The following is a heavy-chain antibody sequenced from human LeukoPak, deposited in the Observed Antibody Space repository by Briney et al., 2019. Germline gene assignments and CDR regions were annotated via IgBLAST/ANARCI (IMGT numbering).Heavy chain of an antibody. Sequence: GGSLIFSCAAAEFTLSSYDMHLVRQPTGKSLEWVSVIGFGGDTYYPDSVRGRFTISRDNAKNSLYLQMNSLRVGDTAVYYCARAQVVGAPDYWGQGTLVTVSS. V-gene: IGHV3-13*01. D-gene: IGHD1-26*01. CDR3: ARAQVVGAPDY. J-gene: IGHJ4*02. CDR1: EFTLSSYD. CDR2: IGFGGDT.